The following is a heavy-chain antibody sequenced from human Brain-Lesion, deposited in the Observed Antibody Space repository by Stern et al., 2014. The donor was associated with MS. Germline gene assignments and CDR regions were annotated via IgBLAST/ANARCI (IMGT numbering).Heavy chain of an antibody. CDR3: ARFPASRPHVFDS. Sequence: QVQLVQSGPGLVKPSGTLSLTCAVSGGSISSSNWWSWVRQSPGKGLEWIGGSDHSGSTISNPSLQSRVTVSVDKSKNRFSLNLSSVPAADTAVYFCARFPASRPHVFDSWGQGTLVTVSS. CDR1: GGSISSSNW. CDR2: SDHSGST. J-gene: IGHJ4*02. V-gene: IGHV4-4*02. D-gene: IGHD6-13*01.